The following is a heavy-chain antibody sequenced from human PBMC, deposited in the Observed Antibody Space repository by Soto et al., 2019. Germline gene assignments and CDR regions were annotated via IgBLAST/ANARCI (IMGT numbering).Heavy chain of an antibody. CDR3: AKDLWFGELEASDY. J-gene: IGHJ4*02. Sequence: GSLRLSCASSGFTFSSFGMHWVRQAPGKGLEWVAVISYDGSNKYYADSVKGRFTISRDNSKNTLYLQMNSLRAEDAAVYYCAKDLWFGELEASDYWGQGTLVTVSS. V-gene: IGHV3-30*18. CDR1: GFTFSSFG. CDR2: ISYDGSNK. D-gene: IGHD3-10*01.